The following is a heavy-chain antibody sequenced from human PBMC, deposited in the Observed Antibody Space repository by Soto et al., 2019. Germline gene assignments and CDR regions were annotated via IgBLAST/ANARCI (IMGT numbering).Heavy chain of an antibody. J-gene: IGHJ6*02. V-gene: IGHV3-23*01. CDR1: GFTFSSYA. CDR3: AIQGYCSSTSCYKGPNYYYYGMDV. D-gene: IGHD2-2*02. CDR2: ISGSGGST. Sequence: GSLRLSCAASGFTFSSYAMSWVRQAPGKGLEWVSAISGSGGSTYYADSVKGRFTISRDNSKNTLYLQMNSLRAEDTAVYYCAIQGYCSSTSCYKGPNYYYYGMDVWGQGTTVTVSS.